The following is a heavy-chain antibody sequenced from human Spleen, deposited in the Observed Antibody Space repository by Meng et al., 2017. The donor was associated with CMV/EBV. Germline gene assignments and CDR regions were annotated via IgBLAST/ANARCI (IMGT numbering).Heavy chain of an antibody. CDR3: ARTPAAGLRADYYYGMDV. CDR1: GGSISSSSYY. V-gene: IGHV4-39*07. Sequence: GSLRLSCTVSGGSISSSSYYWGWIRQPPGKGLEWIGNIYYSGSTYYNPSLKSRVTISVDTSKNQLSLKLTSVTAADTAVYYCARTPAAGLRADYYYGMDVWGQGTTVTVSS. CDR2: IYYSGST. D-gene: IGHD6-13*01. J-gene: IGHJ6*02.